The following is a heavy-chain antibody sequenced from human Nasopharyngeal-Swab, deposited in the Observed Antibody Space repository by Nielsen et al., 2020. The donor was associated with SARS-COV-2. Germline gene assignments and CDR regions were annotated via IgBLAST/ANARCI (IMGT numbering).Heavy chain of an antibody. CDR2: IFPSGTT. CDR1: GGSISSGGYS. Sequence: SETLSLTCAVSGGSISSGGYSWSWIRQPPGKGLEWIGYIFPSGTTHYNPSLKSRVTISVDTSKNQFSLKLTSVTAADTAVYYCASSKRGYSSGPGDTFELWGQGTMVTVSS. V-gene: IGHV4-30-4*07. CDR3: ASSKRGYSSGPGDTFEL. D-gene: IGHD5-18*01. J-gene: IGHJ3*01.